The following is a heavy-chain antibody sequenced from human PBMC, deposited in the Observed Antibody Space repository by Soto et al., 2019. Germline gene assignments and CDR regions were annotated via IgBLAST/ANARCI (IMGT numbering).Heavy chain of an antibody. CDR3: AKALGELSPESYDY. J-gene: IGHJ4*02. CDR2: ISYDGSNK. V-gene: IGHV3-30*18. CDR1: VFTFSSYG. D-gene: IGHD3-16*02. Sequence: GGSLRLSCAASVFTFSSYGMHWVRQAPGKGLEWVAVISYDGSNKYYADSVKGRFTISRDNSKNTLYLQMNSLRPEDTAVYYCAKALGELSPESYDYWGQGTLVTVSS.